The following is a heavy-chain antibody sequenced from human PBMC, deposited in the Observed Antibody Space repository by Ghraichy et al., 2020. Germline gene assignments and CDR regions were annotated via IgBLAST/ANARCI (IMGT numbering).Heavy chain of an antibody. J-gene: IGHJ4*02. D-gene: IGHD6-19*01. Sequence: SETLSLTCTVSGGSISSYYWSWIRQSPGKGLEWIGYIYYSGSTNYNPSLKSRVTISVDTSKNQFSLKVNSMTAADTAVYYCARHYGSGRPAFDFWGQGTLVTVSS. CDR3: ARHYGSGRPAFDF. CDR2: IYYSGST. CDR1: GGSISSYY. V-gene: IGHV4-59*08.